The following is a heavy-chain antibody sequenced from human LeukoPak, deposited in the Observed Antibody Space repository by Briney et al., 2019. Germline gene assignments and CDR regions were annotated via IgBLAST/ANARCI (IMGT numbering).Heavy chain of an antibody. CDR2: ISAYNGNT. D-gene: IGHD3-9*01. CDR1: GYSFTSHY. J-gene: IGHJ6*03. Sequence: ASVKVSCKASGYSFTSHYMHWVRQAPGQGLEWMGWISAYNGNTNYAQKLQGRVTMTTDTSTSTAYMELRSLRSDDTAVYYCARGALRYFDWLLGAMDVWGKGTTVTVSS. V-gene: IGHV1-18*04. CDR3: ARGALRYFDWLLGAMDV.